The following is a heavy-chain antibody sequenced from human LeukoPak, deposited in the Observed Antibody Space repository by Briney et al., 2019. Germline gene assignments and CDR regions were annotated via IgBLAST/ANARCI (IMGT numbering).Heavy chain of an antibody. J-gene: IGHJ4*02. D-gene: IGHD3-22*01. V-gene: IGHV3-21*01. CDR2: ISSSSSYI. CDR3: ARVWLGDYYDSSGYHFDY. Sequence: GGSLRLSCAASGFTFSSYSMNWVRQAPGKGLEWVSSISSSSSYIYYADSVKGRFTISRDNAKNSLYLQMNSLRAEDTAVYYCARVWLGDYYDSSGYHFDYWGQGTLVTVSS. CDR1: GFTFSSYS.